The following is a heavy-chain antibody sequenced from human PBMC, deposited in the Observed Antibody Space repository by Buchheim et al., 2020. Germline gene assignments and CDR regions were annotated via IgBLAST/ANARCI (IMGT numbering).Heavy chain of an antibody. D-gene: IGHD2-2*02. CDR2: INHSGST. CDR3: ARGGVGCSSTSCYTHYYYGMDV. V-gene: IGHV4-34*01. J-gene: IGHJ6*02. Sequence: QVQLQQWGAGLLKPSETLSLTCAVYGGSFSGYYWSWIRQPPGKGLEWIGEINHSGSTNYNPSLKSRVTISVDTSKNQFSLKLSSVTAADTAVNYCARGGVGCSSTSCYTHYYYGMDVWGQGTT. CDR1: GGSFSGYY.